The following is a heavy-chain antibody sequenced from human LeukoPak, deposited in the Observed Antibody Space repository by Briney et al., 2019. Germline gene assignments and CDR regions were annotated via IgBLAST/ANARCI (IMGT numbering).Heavy chain of an antibody. Sequence: SVKVSCRASGYTFTGYYMHWVRQAPGQGLEWMGWINPNSCGTNYAQKFQGRVTMTRDTYISTAYMELRRLRSDDTAVYYCARDLIGYCSGGSCPHWGQGTLVTVSA. D-gene: IGHD2-15*01. J-gene: IGHJ4*02. CDR1: GYTFTGYY. V-gene: IGHV1-2*02. CDR2: INPNSCGT. CDR3: ARDLIGYCSGGSCPH.